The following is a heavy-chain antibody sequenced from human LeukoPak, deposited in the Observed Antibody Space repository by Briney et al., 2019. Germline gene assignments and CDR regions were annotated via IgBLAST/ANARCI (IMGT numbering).Heavy chain of an antibody. V-gene: IGHV3-11*01. CDR2: ISSSGSTI. J-gene: IGHJ4*02. Sequence: GGSLRLSCAASGFTFSSYAMSWIRQAPGKGLEWVSYISSSGSTIYYADSVKGRFTISRDNAKNSLYLQMNSLRAEDTAVYYCARRSGWSYYFDYWGQGTLVTVSS. CDR1: GFTFSSYA. CDR3: ARRSGWSYYFDY. D-gene: IGHD6-19*01.